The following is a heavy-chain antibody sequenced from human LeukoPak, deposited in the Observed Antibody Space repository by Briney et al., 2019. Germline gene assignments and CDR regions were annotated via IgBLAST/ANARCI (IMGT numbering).Heavy chain of an antibody. CDR1: GFTFSSYW. CDR3: ASILSSLAAGDSYDY. D-gene: IGHD6-13*01. V-gene: IGHV3-7*01. CDR2: MKQDGSEK. J-gene: IGHJ4*02. Sequence: GGSLRLSCAASGFTFSSYWMSWVRQAPGKGLEWVAKMKQDGSEKYYVDSVTGRFTISRDNAKNSLYLQMNSLRAEDTAVYYCASILSSLAAGDSYDYWGQGTLVTVSS.